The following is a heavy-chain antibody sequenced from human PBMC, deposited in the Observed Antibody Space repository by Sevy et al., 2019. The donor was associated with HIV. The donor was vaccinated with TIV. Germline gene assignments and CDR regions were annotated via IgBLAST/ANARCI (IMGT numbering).Heavy chain of an antibody. D-gene: IGHD3-10*01. CDR1: GYRFTDFG. Sequence: ASVKVSCKASGYRFTDFGITWVRQAPGQGLEWMGWISASNGNTNYAQNLQGRVTMTTDTSTSTAYMELRSLRADDTGVYYCARGGGGYGSGSSYNYHYYYCMDVLGQGTTVTVSS. CDR3: ARGGGGYGSGSSYNYHYYYCMDV. V-gene: IGHV1-18*01. CDR2: ISASNGNT. J-gene: IGHJ6*02.